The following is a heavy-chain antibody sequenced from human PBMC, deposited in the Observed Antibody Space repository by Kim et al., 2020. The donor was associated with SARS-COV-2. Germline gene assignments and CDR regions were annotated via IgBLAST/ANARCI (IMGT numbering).Heavy chain of an antibody. Sequence: GGSLRLSCAASGFAFRTYVMHWVRQAPGKGLEWVSLISNDGSNHQYTDSVKGRFTISRDNSKNMLYLEMSSLRSNDTAVYYCARPTLGGSGSYTWGQGTLVIVSS. D-gene: IGHD3-10*01. CDR1: GFAFRTYV. CDR3: ARPTLGGSGSYT. CDR2: ISNDGSNH. V-gene: IGHV3-30*04. J-gene: IGHJ5*02.